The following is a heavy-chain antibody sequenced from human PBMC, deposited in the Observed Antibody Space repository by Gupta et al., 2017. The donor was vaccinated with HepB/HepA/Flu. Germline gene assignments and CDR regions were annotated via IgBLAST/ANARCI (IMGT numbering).Heavy chain of an antibody. CDR3: ARANSPRYCSGGSCYINWFDP. J-gene: IGHJ5*02. CDR2: INAGNGNT. CDR1: GYTFTSYA. Sequence: QVQLVQSGAEVKKPGASVKVSCKASGYTFTSYAMHWVRQAPEQRLEWMGWINAGNGNTKYSQKFQGRVTITRDTSASTAYMELSSLRSEDTAVYYCARANSPRYCSGGSCYINWFDPWGQGTLVTVSS. D-gene: IGHD2-15*01. V-gene: IGHV1-3*01.